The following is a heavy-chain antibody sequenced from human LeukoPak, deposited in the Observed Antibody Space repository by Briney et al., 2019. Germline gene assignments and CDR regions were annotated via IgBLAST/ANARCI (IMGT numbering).Heavy chain of an antibody. D-gene: IGHD3-10*01. CDR3: ARTPMVRGVMDYYYYYMDV. J-gene: IGHJ6*03. Sequence: SVKVSCKASGGTFSSYAISWVRQAPGQGLEWMGGIIPIFGTANYAQKFQGRVTITADESTSTAYMELSSLRSEDTAVYYCARTPMVRGVMDYYYYYMDVWGKGTTVTISS. CDR2: IIPIFGTA. CDR1: GGTFSSYA. V-gene: IGHV1-69*13.